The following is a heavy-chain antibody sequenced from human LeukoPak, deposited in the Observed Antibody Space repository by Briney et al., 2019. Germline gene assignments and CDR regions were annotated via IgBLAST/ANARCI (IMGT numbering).Heavy chain of an antibody. CDR2: ISGSGGST. V-gene: IGHV3-23*01. J-gene: IGHJ4*02. D-gene: IGHD4-23*01. CDR1: GFTFSSYA. CDR3: AKDISGGNSETYIDC. Sequence: PGGSLRLSCAASGFTFSSYAMSWVRQAPGKGLEWVSAISGSGGSTYYADSVKGRFTISRDNSKNTPYLQMDSLRAEDTAVYYCAKDISGGNSETYIDCWGQGTLVAVSS.